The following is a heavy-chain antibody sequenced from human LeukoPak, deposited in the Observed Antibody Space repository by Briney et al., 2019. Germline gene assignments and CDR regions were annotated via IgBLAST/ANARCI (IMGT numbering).Heavy chain of an antibody. Sequence: GASVKVSCKASGCTFTSYDINWVRRATGQGLEWMGWMNPNSGNTGFAQKFQGRVTITRNTSISTAYMELSSLRSEDTAVYYCARSPPLYSVYQLMPPQETNSYYLDVWGKGTAVTVSS. D-gene: IGHD5/OR15-5a*01. J-gene: IGHJ6*03. CDR1: GCTFTSYD. CDR2: MNPNSGNT. V-gene: IGHV1-8*03. CDR3: ARSPPLYSVYQLMPPQETNSYYLDV.